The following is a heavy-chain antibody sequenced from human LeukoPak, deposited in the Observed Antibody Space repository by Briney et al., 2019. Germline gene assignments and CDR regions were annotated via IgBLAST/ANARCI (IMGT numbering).Heavy chain of an antibody. CDR1: GGSISSYY. D-gene: IGHD3-10*01. V-gene: IGHV4-4*07. CDR3: ARDSAGKKGISFDY. J-gene: IGHJ4*02. CDR2: IYTSGST. Sequence: SETLSLTCTVSGGSISSYYWGWIRQPAGKGLEWIGRIYTSGSTNYNPSLKSRVTMSVDTSKNQFSLKLSSVTAADTAVYYCARDSAGKKGISFDYWGQGTLVTVSS.